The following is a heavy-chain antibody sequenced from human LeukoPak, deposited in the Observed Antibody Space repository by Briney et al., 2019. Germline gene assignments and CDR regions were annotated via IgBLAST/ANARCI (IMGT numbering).Heavy chain of an antibody. V-gene: IGHV4-61*02. CDR1: GGSISSGNYY. D-gene: IGHD3-22*01. CDR2: IYTSGST. J-gene: IGHJ4*02. Sequence: PSQTLSLTCTVSGGSISSGNYYWSWIRKPAGKGLEWIGRIYTSGSTNYNPSLKSRVTISVDTSKNQFSLKLSSVTAADTAVYYCAREGDYYDTSGALDYWGQGTLVTVSS. CDR3: AREGDYYDTSGALDY.